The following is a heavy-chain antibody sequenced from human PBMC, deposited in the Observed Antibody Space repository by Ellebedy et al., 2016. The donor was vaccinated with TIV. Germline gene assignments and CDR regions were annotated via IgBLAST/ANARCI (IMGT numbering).Heavy chain of an antibody. CDR3: ASSPSQGY. CDR1: GFTFSSYG. CDR2: IWSDGHNK. J-gene: IGHJ4*02. Sequence: GESLKISCAASGFTFSSYGMHWVRQAPGKGLEWVVVIWSDGHNKDYADSVKGRFTISRDNSKNTLYLQMNSLRAEDTAVYYCASSPSQGYWGQGTLVTVSS. V-gene: IGHV3-33*01.